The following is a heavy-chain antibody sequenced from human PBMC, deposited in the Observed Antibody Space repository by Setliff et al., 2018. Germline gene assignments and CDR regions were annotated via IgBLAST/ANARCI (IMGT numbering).Heavy chain of an antibody. CDR2: IYYSGST. D-gene: IGHD6-19*01. CDR1: GGSISSSSYY. CDR3: ARVSQYSSGWYYYYYYGMDV. V-gene: IGHV4-39*07. Sequence: PSETLSLTCTVSGGSISSSSYYWGWIRQPPGKGLEWIGSIYYSGSTYYNPSLKSRVTISVDTSKNQFSLKLSSVTAADTAVYYCARVSQYSSGWYYYYYYGMDVWGQGTKVTVSS. J-gene: IGHJ6*02.